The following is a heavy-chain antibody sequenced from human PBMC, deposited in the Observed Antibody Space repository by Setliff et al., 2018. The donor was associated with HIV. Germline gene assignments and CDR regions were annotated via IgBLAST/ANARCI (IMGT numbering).Heavy chain of an antibody. CDR3: ARDGYYYDGSAYSTFDY. CDR1: GGTFSSYA. Sequence: ASVKVSCKASGGTFSSYAISWVRQAPGQGLEWMGWISAYNGNTNYAQQLQGRVTMTTDTSTSTAYMELRRLRSDDTAVYYCARDGYYYDGSAYSTFDYWGQGTLVTVSS. J-gene: IGHJ4*02. D-gene: IGHD3-22*01. V-gene: IGHV1-18*01. CDR2: ISAYNGNT.